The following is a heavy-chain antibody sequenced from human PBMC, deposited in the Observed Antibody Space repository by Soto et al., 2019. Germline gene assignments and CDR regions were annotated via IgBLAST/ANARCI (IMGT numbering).Heavy chain of an antibody. D-gene: IGHD1-26*01. CDR2: IYHSGST. Sequence: QVQLQESGPGLVKPSGTLSLTCAVSGGSISSSNWWSWVRQPPGKGLEWIGEIYHSGSTNYNPSLKSRVTISVEKSKNQFSLKLSSVIAADTAVYYCARVSGSYYYGMDVWGQGTTVTVSS. CDR3: ARVSGSYYYGMDV. CDR1: GGSISSSNW. V-gene: IGHV4-4*02. J-gene: IGHJ6*02.